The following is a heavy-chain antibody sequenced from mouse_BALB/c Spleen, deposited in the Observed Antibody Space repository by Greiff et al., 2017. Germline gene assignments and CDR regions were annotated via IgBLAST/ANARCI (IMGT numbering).Heavy chain of an antibody. CDR1: GFSLTSYD. CDR2: IWTGGGT. V-gene: IGHV2-9-2*01. J-gene: IGHJ4*01. CDR3: VRGGWGYAMDY. Sequence: VKLVESGPGLVAPSQSLSITCTVSGFSLTSYDISWIRQPPGKGLEWLGVIWTGGGTNYNSAFMSRLSISKDNSKSQVFLKMNSLQTDDTAIYYCVRGGWGYAMDYWGQGTSVTVSS.